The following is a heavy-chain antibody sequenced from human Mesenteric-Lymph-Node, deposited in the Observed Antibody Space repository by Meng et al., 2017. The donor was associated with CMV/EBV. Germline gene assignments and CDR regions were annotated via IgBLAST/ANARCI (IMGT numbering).Heavy chain of an antibody. Sequence: SETLSLTCAVYGGSLSDYYWTWIRQPPGKGLEWIGDINRSGSTNHNPSLKSRVTMAVDTFKNQFSLKVNSVTAADTAVYYCARGLIYSYGTWGQGILVTVSS. CDR1: GGSLSDYY. CDR3: ARGLIYSYGT. J-gene: IGHJ5*02. V-gene: IGHV4-34*01. D-gene: IGHD5-18*01. CDR2: INRSGST.